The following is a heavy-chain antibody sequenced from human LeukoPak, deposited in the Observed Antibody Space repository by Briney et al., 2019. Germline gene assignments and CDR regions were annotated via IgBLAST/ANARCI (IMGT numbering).Heavy chain of an antibody. Sequence: ASVKVSCKASGYTFTSYGISWVRQAPGQELEWMGWISAYNGNTNYAQKLQGRVTMTTDTSTSTAYMELRSLRSDDTAVYYCARDLIVVVPARLDYWGQGTLVTVSS. V-gene: IGHV1-18*01. D-gene: IGHD2-2*01. CDR1: GYTFTSYG. CDR3: ARDLIVVVPARLDY. CDR2: ISAYNGNT. J-gene: IGHJ4*02.